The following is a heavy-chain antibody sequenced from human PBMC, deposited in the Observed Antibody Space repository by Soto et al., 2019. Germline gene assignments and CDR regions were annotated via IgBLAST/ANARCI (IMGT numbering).Heavy chain of an antibody. D-gene: IGHD3-10*01. CDR1: GFTFSSYA. CDR3: AGQYGSGRGYYYGMDV. J-gene: IGHJ6*02. Sequence: QVQLVESGGGVVQPGRSLRLSCAASGFTFSSYAMHWVRQAPGKGLEWVAVISYDGSNKYYADSVKGRFTISRDNSKNTLYLQMNGLRAEDTAVYYCAGQYGSGRGYYYGMDVWGQGTTVTVSS. V-gene: IGHV3-30-3*01. CDR2: ISYDGSNK.